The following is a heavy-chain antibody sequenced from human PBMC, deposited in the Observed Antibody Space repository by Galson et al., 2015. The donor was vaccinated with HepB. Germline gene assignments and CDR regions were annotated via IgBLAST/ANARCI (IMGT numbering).Heavy chain of an antibody. Sequence: PALVKPTQTLTLTCTFYGFSLSTSGMCVSWIRQPPGKALEWLARIDWDDDKYYSTSLKTRLTISKDTSKNQVVLTMTNMDPVDTATYYCARIRDGYNAYYGMDVWGQGTTVTVSS. D-gene: IGHD5-24*01. CDR3: ARIRDGYNAYYGMDV. J-gene: IGHJ6*02. CDR1: GFSLSTSGMC. V-gene: IGHV2-70*11. CDR2: IDWDDDK.